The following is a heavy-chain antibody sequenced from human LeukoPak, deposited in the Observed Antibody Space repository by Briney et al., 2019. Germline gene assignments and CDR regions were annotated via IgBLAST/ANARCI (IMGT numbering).Heavy chain of an antibody. J-gene: IGHJ4*02. V-gene: IGHV3-48*03. CDR2: ISSSGSTI. CDR3: ARDSIQLWTYYFDY. Sequence: GGSLRLSCAASGFTFSTYAMTWVRQAPGKGLEWVSYISSSGSTIYYADSVKGRFTISRDNAKNSLYLQMNSLRAEDTAVYYCARDSIQLWTYYFDYWGQGTLVTVSS. CDR1: GFTFSTYA. D-gene: IGHD5-18*01.